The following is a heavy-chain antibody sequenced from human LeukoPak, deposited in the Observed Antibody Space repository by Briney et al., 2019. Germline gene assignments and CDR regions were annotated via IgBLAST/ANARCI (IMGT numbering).Heavy chain of an antibody. CDR3: ARDLAVAGNM. D-gene: IGHD6-19*01. J-gene: IGHJ4*02. Sequence: GGSLRLSCAASGLTLCNYEIKWVAQAARKGLGCVSYISSSDSTIYYADSVKGRFTISRDNAKNPLCPQMTILRAEDTAVYYCARDLAVAGNMWGQGTLVTVSS. CDR2: ISSSDSTI. CDR1: GLTLCNYE. V-gene: IGHV3-48*03.